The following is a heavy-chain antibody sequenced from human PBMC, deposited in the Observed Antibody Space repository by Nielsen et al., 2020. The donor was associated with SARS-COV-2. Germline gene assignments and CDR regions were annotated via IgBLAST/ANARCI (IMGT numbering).Heavy chain of an antibody. CDR2: INSDGSSA. CDR3: ARDALDSSSWYGGYFDY. D-gene: IGHD6-13*01. J-gene: IGHJ4*02. Sequence: GGSLRLSCAASGFTFSSYSMNWVRQAPGKGLVWVSRINSDGSSASYADSVKGRFTISRVNSKNTLYLQMNSLRAEDTAVYYCARDALDSSSWYGGYFDYWGQGTLVTVSS. V-gene: IGHV3-74*01. CDR1: GFTFSSYS.